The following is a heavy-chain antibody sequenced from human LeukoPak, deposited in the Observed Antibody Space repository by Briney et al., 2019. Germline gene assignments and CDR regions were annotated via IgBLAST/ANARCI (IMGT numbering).Heavy chain of an antibody. J-gene: IGHJ4*02. CDR3: ARRGGSYFFDY. CDR1: GYIFTSYW. Sequence: GESLKISCQGSGYIFTSYWIDWVRQKPGKGLEWMGIIYPHDSTTRYSPSFQGQVTISADKSISNVYLQWSSLKASDTAVYYCARRGGSYFFDYWGQGTLVTVSS. D-gene: IGHD1-26*01. CDR2: IYPHDSTT. V-gene: IGHV5-51*01.